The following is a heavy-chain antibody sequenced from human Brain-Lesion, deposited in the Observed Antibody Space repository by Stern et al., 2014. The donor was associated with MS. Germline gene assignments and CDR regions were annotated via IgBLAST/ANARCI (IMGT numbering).Heavy chain of an antibody. D-gene: IGHD1-26*01. J-gene: IGHJ4*02. CDR2: LYYSGFT. V-gene: IGHV4-39*01. CDR1: GGSISSSTYY. Sequence: QVQLQESGPGLVKPSETLSLTCTVSGGSISSSTYYWAWIRQPPGKGLEWIGTLYYSGFTYHNPSLNHRDTISVDMAKNQFSLKLSSGTAADTAIYYCARHDSVPRPSQLYSARDRGPGYFDYWGQGTLVTVSS. CDR3: ARHDSVPRPSQLYSARDRGPGYFDY.